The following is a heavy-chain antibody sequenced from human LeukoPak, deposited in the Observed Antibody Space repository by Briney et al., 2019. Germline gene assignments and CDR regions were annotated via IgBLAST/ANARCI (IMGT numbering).Heavy chain of an antibody. CDR1: GGSISSSSYY. CDR2: IYYSGST. Sequence: SETLSLTCTVSGGSISSSSYYWGWIRQPPGKGLEWIGSIYYSGSTYYNPSLKSRVTISVDTSKNQFSLKLSSVTAADTAVYYCASYPTTVTTGCFDYWGQGTLVTVSS. V-gene: IGHV4-39*01. D-gene: IGHD4-17*01. J-gene: IGHJ4*02. CDR3: ASYPTTVTTGCFDY.